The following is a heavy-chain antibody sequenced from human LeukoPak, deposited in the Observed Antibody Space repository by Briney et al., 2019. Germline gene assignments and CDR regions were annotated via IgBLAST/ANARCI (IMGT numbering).Heavy chain of an antibody. J-gene: IGHJ3*02. CDR1: GYSISSGYY. V-gene: IGHV4-38-2*02. D-gene: IGHD3-16*01. Sequence: SETLSLTCTVSGYSISSGYYWGWIRQPPGKGLEWIGSIYHSGSTYYNPSLKSRVTISVDTSKNQFSLKLSSVTAADTAVYYCARQGLGEFRDAFDIWGQGTMVTVSS. CDR3: ARQGLGEFRDAFDI. CDR2: IYHSGST.